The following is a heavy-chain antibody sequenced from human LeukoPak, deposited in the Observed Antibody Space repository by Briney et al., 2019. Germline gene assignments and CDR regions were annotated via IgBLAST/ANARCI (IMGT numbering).Heavy chain of an antibody. Sequence: GASVKVSCKASGYTFTSYGISWVRQAPGQGLEWMGWISAYNGNTNYAQKLQGRVTMTTDTSTSTAYMELGSLRSDDTAVYYCARVDWGLSIVVVPAAMFGLAVWFDPWGQGTLVTVSS. D-gene: IGHD2-2*01. J-gene: IGHJ5*02. CDR3: ARVDWGLSIVVVPAAMFGLAVWFDP. V-gene: IGHV1-18*01. CDR1: GYTFTSYG. CDR2: ISAYNGNT.